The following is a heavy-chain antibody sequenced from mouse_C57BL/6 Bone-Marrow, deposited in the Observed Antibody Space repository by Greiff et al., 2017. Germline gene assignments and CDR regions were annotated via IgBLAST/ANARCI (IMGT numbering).Heavy chain of an antibody. CDR1: GFSLTSYG. CDR3: ARKEYYGSWAWFAY. Sequence: VQGVESGPGLVQPSQSLSITCTVSGFSLTSYGVHWVRQSPGKGLEWLGVIWSGGSTDYNAAFISRLSISKDNSKSQVFFKMNSLQADDTAIYYCARKEYYGSWAWFAYWGQGTLVTVSA. J-gene: IGHJ3*01. D-gene: IGHD1-1*01. CDR2: IWSGGST. V-gene: IGHV2-2*01.